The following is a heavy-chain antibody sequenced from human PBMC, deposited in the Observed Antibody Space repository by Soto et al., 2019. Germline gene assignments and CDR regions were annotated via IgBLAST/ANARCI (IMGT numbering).Heavy chain of an antibody. CDR1: GGSISSYY. D-gene: IGHD3-22*01. CDR2: IYYSGST. J-gene: IGHJ6*02. CDR3: ARHYYYDSSGYYLDYYGMNG. Sequence: SETLSLTCTVSGGSISSYYWSWIRQPPGKGLEWIGYIYYSGSTNYNTSLKSRVTISVDTSKNQFSLKLSSMTATHTAVYYCARHYYYDSSGYYLDYYGMNGRVQGTTVTVFS. V-gene: IGHV4-59*08.